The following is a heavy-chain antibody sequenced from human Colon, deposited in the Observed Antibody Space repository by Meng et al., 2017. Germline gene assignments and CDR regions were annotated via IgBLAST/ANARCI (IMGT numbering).Heavy chain of an antibody. CDR2: IKYDGSTT. V-gene: IGHV3-74*01. Sequence: VELAERGGCSVQPGGSLSLSCAASGFAISCYGMHWVRQAPGKGLEWVSRIKYDGSTTAYADSVKGRFTISRDIAKNTLYLKMNSLRVEDTAVYHCAKSDWLDPWGQGTLVTVSS. CDR3: AKSDWLDP. CDR1: GFAISCYG. J-gene: IGHJ5*02.